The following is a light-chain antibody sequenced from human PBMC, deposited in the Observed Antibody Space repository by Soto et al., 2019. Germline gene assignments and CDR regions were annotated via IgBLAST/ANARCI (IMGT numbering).Light chain of an antibody. CDR1: QRMTSW. V-gene: IGKV1-5*01. CDR2: HAS. Sequence: DVKLTQSPSTLSASVGDTVTITCRASQRMTSWLAWYQQKPGTAPKVLIYHASNLQSGVPSRFSGSGSGTEFTLTISSLQPDDFATYYCQQYNSYSFCQGAKVDNK. CDR3: QQYNSYS. J-gene: IGKJ1*01.